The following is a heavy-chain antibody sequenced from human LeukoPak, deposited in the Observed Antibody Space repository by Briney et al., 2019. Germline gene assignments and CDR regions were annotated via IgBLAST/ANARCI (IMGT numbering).Heavy chain of an antibody. V-gene: IGHV3-30*02. Sequence: PGGSLRLSCAASGFTFSSYGMHWVRQAPGKGLEWVAFIRYDGSNKYYADSVKGRFTISRDNSKNTLYLQMNSLRAEDTAVYYCANVPPYYYDSSGYYEDYWGQGTLVTVSS. J-gene: IGHJ4*02. D-gene: IGHD3-22*01. CDR1: GFTFSSYG. CDR2: IRYDGSNK. CDR3: ANVPPYYYDSSGYYEDY.